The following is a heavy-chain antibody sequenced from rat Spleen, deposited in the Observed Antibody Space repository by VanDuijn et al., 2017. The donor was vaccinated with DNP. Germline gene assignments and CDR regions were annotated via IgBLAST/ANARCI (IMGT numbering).Heavy chain of an antibody. CDR3: AIYFYSGDNWFGY. V-gene: IGHV5-20*01. CDR2: ISYDGGSI. CDR1: GFTFSDYY. Sequence: EVLLVESGGGLVQPGGSLKLSCAASGFTFSDYYMAWVRQAPTKGLAWVAYISYDGGSIDYGDSVKGRFTISRDHPKNTLYLQMNSLRSEDTATYYCAIYFYSGDNWFGYWGQGTLVTVSS. J-gene: IGHJ3*01. D-gene: IGHD1-1*01.